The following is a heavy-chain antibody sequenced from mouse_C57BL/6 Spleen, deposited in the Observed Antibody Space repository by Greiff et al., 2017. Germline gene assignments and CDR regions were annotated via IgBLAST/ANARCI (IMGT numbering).Heavy chain of an antibody. Sequence: EVQLQPSGAELVRPGASVKLSCTASGFNIKDDYMHWVKQRPEQSLEWIGWIDPENGDTVYASKFQGKATITADTSSNTAYLQLSSLTSEDTAVYYCTTQLYYAMDYWGQGTSVTVSS. CDR2: IDPENGDT. CDR1: GFNIKDDY. CDR3: TTQLYYAMDY. D-gene: IGHD3-1*01. J-gene: IGHJ4*01. V-gene: IGHV14-4*01.